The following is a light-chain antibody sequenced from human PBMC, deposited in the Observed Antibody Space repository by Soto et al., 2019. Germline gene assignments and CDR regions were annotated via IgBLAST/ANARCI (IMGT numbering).Light chain of an antibody. J-gene: IGLJ1*01. CDR2: EVS. Sequence: QSALTQPASVSGSPGQSITISCTGSRSDIGGYKYVSWYQQLPGKAPKLLIYEVSVRPSGITDRFSGSKSGITASLTISGRQSEDEAVYYCSSYTSSSSLYVFGSGTKLTVL. CDR1: RSDIGGYKY. V-gene: IGLV2-14*01. CDR3: SSYTSSSSLYV.